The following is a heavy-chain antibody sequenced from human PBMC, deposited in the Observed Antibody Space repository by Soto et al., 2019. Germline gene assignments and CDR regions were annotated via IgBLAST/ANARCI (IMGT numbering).Heavy chain of an antibody. J-gene: IGHJ4*01. CDR1: GFTFSDYP. V-gene: IGHV3-23*01. CDR2: ITASAGSS. CDR3: ASFTAAAATIPHY. Sequence: GGSLRLSCADSGFTFSDYPMIWARQAPGKGLEWLSGITASAGSSYYADSVKVRFTISRDNSKNTLYLQMNSLRVKESTIYYCASFTAAAATIPHYWGHRTLITVPS. D-gene: IGHD6-13*01.